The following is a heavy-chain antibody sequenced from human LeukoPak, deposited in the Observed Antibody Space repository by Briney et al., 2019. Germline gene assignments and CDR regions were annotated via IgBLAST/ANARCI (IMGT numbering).Heavy chain of an antibody. CDR1: GGTFSSYA. J-gene: IGHJ3*02. CDR3: ARSTPDYSAFDI. CDR2: IIPIFGTA. Sequence: ASVKVSCKASGGTFSSYAIGWVRQAPGQGLEWMGGIIPIFGTANYAQKFQGRVTITADESTSTAYMELSSLRSEDTAVYYCARSTPDYSAFDIWGQGTMVTVSS. V-gene: IGHV1-69*13. D-gene: IGHD4-11*01.